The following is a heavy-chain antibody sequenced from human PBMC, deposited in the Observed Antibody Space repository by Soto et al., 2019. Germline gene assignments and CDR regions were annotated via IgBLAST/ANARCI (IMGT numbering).Heavy chain of an antibody. Sequence: LSLTCTVSGGSISSYYWSWIRQPPGKGLEWIGYIYYSGSTNYNPSLKSRVTISVDTSKNQFSLKLSSVTAADTAVYYCARDQRYFDWLSRPYYYYGMDVWGQGTTVTVSS. CDR3: ARDQRYFDWLSRPYYYYGMDV. CDR1: GGSISSYY. V-gene: IGHV4-59*01. D-gene: IGHD3-9*01. J-gene: IGHJ6*02. CDR2: IYYSGST.